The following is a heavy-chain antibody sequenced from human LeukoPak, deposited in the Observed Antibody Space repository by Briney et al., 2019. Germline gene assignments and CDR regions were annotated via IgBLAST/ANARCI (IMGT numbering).Heavy chain of an antibody. CDR2: ISGSGDST. CDR1: GFTFSSFA. D-gene: IGHD2-2*01. Sequence: PGGSLRLSCAASGFTFSSFAMTWVRQAPGKGLEWISTISGSGDSTYYADSVKGRFTISRDNSKNTLHLQMNSLRAEDTAVYYCAKGGAGYCSSTSCLYYFDSWGQGTLVTVSS. V-gene: IGHV3-23*01. CDR3: AKGGAGYCSSTSCLYYFDS. J-gene: IGHJ4*02.